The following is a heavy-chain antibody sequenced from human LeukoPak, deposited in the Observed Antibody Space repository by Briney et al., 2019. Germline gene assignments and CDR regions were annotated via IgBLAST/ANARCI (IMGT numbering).Heavy chain of an antibody. J-gene: IGHJ3*02. Sequence: GASVKVSCKASGYTFTGYYMHWVRQAPGQGLEWMGWINPNSGGTNYAQKFQGWVTMTRDTSISTAYMELSRLRSDDTAVYYCARGPNIVVVPATNAFDIWGQGTMVTVSS. V-gene: IGHV1-2*04. D-gene: IGHD2-2*01. CDR2: INPNSGGT. CDR1: GYTFTGYY. CDR3: ARGPNIVVVPATNAFDI.